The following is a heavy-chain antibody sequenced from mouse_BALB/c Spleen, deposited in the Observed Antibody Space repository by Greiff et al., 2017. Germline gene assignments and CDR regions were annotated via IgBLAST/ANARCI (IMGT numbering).Heavy chain of an antibody. V-gene: IGHV5-6-5*01. D-gene: IGHD1-1*01. Sequence: EVKVEESGGGLVKPGGSLKLSCAASGFTFSSYAMSWVRQTPEKRLEWVASISSGGSTYYPDSVKGRFTISRDNARNILYLQMSSLRSEDTAMYYCARGEITTTDYWGQGTTLTVSS. CDR3: ARGEITTTDY. CDR2: ISSGGST. CDR1: GFTFSSYA. J-gene: IGHJ2*01.